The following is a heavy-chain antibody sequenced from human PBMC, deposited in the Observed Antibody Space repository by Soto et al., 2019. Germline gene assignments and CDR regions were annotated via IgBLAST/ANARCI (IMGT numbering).Heavy chain of an antibody. CDR3: ARDLWGYCGTDCYPLDV. CDR1: GGSSSGLY. V-gene: IGHV4-59*11. Sequence: SQTLCLSCTVAGGSSSGLYWSWIRQPPGKGLEWIGYMYNTGSTVYNPSFKSRVTISVDTSKNQFSLKLNSVTAADTAVYYCARDLWGYCGTDCYPLDVWGQGTTVTVSS. J-gene: IGHJ6*02. CDR2: MYNTGST. D-gene: IGHD2-21*02.